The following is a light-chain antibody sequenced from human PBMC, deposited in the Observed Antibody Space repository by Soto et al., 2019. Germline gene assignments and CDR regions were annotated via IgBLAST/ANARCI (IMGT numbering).Light chain of an antibody. Sequence: QSALTQPASVSGSPGQSITISCTGTSSDVGGYNYVSWYQQHPGKAPILMIYEVSNRPSGVSNRFSGSKSANTASLTIAGLQAEDEADYFCSSYGSTSTRYVFGTGTKLTVL. V-gene: IGLV2-14*01. J-gene: IGLJ1*01. CDR3: SSYGSTSTRYV. CDR2: EVS. CDR1: SSDVGGYNY.